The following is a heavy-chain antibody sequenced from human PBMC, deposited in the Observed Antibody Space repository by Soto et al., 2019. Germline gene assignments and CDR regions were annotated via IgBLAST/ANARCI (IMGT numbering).Heavy chain of an antibody. J-gene: IGHJ6*03. V-gene: IGHV5-51*01. CDR3: AKQVSTADSSSWYYYYMDV. CDR2: IYPGDSDT. D-gene: IGHD6-13*01. CDR1: GYSFTSYW. Sequence: GESLKISCKGSGYSFTSYWIGWVRQMPGKGLEWMGIIYPGDSDTRYSPSFQGQVTISADKSISTAYLQWSSLKASDTAIYYCAKQVSTADSSSWYYYYMDVWGKGTTVTVSS.